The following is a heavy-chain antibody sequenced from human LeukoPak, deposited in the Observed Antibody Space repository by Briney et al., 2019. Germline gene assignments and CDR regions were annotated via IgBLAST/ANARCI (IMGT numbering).Heavy chain of an antibody. Sequence: SETLSLTCTVSGGSISSYYWSWIRQPPGKGLEWIGSIHYTGSTYYNPSLKSRVTLSVDTSKNQFSLKLSSVTAADTAVYYCARGGWNKFDYWGQGTLVTVSS. CDR2: IHYTGST. V-gene: IGHV4-39*07. CDR3: ARGGWNKFDY. D-gene: IGHD3-22*01. J-gene: IGHJ4*02. CDR1: GGSISSYY.